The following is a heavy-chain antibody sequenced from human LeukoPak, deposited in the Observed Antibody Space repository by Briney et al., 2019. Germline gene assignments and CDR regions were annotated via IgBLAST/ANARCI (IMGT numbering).Heavy chain of an antibody. V-gene: IGHV3-23*01. CDR2: VSGSGGIT. CDR1: GFTFNSYA. J-gene: IGHJ4*02. Sequence: PGGSLRLSCAASGFTFNSYAMTWVRQAPGKGLEWVSHVSGSGGITYYADSVKGRFTISRDNSKNTLYLQMNSLRAEDTAVYYCAKSGTTVTTAIDYWGQGTLVTVSS. CDR3: AKSGTTVTTAIDY. D-gene: IGHD4-17*01.